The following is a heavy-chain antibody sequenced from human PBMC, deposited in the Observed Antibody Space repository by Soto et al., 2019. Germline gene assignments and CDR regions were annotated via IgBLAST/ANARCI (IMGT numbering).Heavy chain of an antibody. CDR2: IYWDDDK. V-gene: IGHV2-5*02. J-gene: IGHJ4*02. CDR3: ARGSCSGADCYPKPYFDY. Sequence: QITLKESGPTLVKPTQTLTLTCTFSGFSLSSTEEGVGWLRQPPGKAPEWLALIYWDDDKRYSPSLKTRLTINKDTSKTQVVLTMTNVDPVDTATYFCARGSCSGADCYPKPYFDYGGQCILVTVSS. D-gene: IGHD2-21*02. CDR1: GFSLSSTEEG.